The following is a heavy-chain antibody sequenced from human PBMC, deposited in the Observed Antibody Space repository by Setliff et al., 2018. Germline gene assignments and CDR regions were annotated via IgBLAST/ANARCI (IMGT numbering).Heavy chain of an antibody. Sequence: PGGSLRLSCAASGFTFSSNNMHWVRQATGKGLEWVSCISGSSSYIYYADSVKGRFTISRDNAKNSLYLQINSLRAEDTAVYYCAKDLGNTYGRENFFDSWGQGTLVTVSS. D-gene: IGHD5-18*01. V-gene: IGHV3-21*01. J-gene: IGHJ4*02. CDR3: AKDLGNTYGRENFFDS. CDR2: ISGSSSYI. CDR1: GFTFSSNN.